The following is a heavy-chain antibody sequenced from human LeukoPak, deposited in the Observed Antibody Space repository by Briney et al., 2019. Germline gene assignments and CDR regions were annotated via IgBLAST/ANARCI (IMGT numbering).Heavy chain of an antibody. CDR1: GLTFSSYR. CDR3: ARDEVWRAAFDI. CDR2: ISSSSSYI. D-gene: IGHD3-16*01. J-gene: IGHJ3*02. Sequence: GGSLRLSCAASGLTFSSYRMIWVREAPGKGLEWVSSISSSSSYIYYADSVKVRFTISRDNAKNSLYLQMNSLRAEDTAVYYCARDEVWRAAFDIWGQGTMVTVSS. V-gene: IGHV3-21*01.